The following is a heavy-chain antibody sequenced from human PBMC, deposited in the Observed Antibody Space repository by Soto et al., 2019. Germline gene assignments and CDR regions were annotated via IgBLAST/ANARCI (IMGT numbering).Heavy chain of an antibody. CDR2: IWYDGSNK. CDR3: ARGRNYCSGGSCYELSN. CDR1: GFTFSSYG. Sequence: GGSLRLSCAASGFTFSSYGMHWVRQAPGKGLEWVAVIWYDGSNKYYADSVKGRFTISRDNSKNTLYLQMNSLRAEDTAVYYCARGRNYCSGGSCYELSNWGQGTLVTVSS. J-gene: IGHJ4*02. D-gene: IGHD2-15*01. V-gene: IGHV3-33*01.